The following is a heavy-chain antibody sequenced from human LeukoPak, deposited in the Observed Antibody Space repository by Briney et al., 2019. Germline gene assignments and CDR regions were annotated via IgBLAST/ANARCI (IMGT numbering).Heavy chain of an antibody. J-gene: IGHJ6*02. D-gene: IGHD3-10*01. CDR2: I. Sequence: PGGSLRLFCAASGLIFSNYAMSWVRQAPGKGLEWVSTIAVRGRFTISRDNSKDTLYMQMNSLRAEDTAIYYCAKVPHSDYGSGRPPFMDVWGQGTTVAVS. CDR3: AKVPHSDYGSGRPPFMDV. CDR1: GLIFSNYA. V-gene: IGHV3-23*01.